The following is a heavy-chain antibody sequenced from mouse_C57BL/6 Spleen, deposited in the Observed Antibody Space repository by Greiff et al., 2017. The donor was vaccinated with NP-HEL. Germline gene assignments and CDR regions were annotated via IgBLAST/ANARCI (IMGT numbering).Heavy chain of an antibody. Sequence: QVQLQQSGAELVKPGASVKISCKASGYAFSSYWMNWVKQRPGKGLEWIGQIYPGDGDTNYNGKFKGKATLTADKSSSTAYMQLSSLTSEDSAVYFCARAGIGDWYFDVWGTGTTVTVSS. CDR1: GYAFSSYW. CDR2: IYPGDGDT. D-gene: IGHD4-1*01. V-gene: IGHV1-80*01. J-gene: IGHJ1*03. CDR3: ARAGIGDWYFDV.